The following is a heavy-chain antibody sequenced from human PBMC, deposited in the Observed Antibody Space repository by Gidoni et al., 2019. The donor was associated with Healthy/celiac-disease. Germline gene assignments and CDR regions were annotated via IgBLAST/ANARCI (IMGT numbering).Heavy chain of an antibody. J-gene: IGHJ4*02. CDR2: SSSTTSGRRR. CDR1: GFTVGDTD. CDR3: TRGVLLCFEEYPEGFDY. Sequence: EVRLVESGGGLVKPGRSLRLARTVAGFTVGDTDMSWARQAQGKGQEWVGFSSSTTSGRRRDYAASVKGRFTISRDDSNSIAYLQMNSLTTEDTAVYYCTRGVLLCFEEYPEGFDYWGQGTLVTVSS. V-gene: IGHV3-49*04. D-gene: IGHD3-10*01.